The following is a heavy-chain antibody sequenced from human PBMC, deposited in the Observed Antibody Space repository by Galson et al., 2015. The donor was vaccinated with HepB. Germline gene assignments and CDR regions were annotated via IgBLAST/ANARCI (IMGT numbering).Heavy chain of an antibody. V-gene: IGHV3-23*01. CDR1: GFRFSNYA. J-gene: IGHJ4*02. CDR2: MTNSGRNS. CDR3: AKMGSWYFDRGGNDY. Sequence: SLRLSCAASGFRFSNYAMTWVRQAPGKGLEWVSAMTNSGRNSHYTDSVKGRFTISRDNSKNTLFLQMNSLRGEDTAIYYCAKMGSWYFDRGGNDYWGQGILVTVSS. D-gene: IGHD6-13*01.